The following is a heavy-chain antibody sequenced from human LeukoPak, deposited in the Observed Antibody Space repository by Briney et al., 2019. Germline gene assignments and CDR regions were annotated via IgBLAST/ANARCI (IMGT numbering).Heavy chain of an antibody. J-gene: IGHJ4*02. Sequence: SQTLSLTCTVSGGSISGGGYYWSWIRQPPGQGLEWIGYIYYSGSTYYNPSLKSRVTISVDTSKKQFSLKLSSVTAADTAVYYCAGSSGYYYVYWGQGTLVTVSS. D-gene: IGHD3-22*01. CDR3: AGSSGYYYVY. V-gene: IGHV4-30-4*01. CDR1: GGSISGGGYY. CDR2: IYYSGST.